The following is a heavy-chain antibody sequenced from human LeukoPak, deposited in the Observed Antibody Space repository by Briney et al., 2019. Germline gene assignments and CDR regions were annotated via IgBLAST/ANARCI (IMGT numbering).Heavy chain of an antibody. D-gene: IGHD5-18*01. Sequence: SVTVSCKASGGTFSSYAISWVRQAPGQGLEWMGGIIPIFGTANYAQKFQGRVTITTDESTSTAYMELSSLRSEDTAVYYCATSPGSYGYFDYWGQGTLVTVSS. CDR2: IIPIFGTA. J-gene: IGHJ4*02. V-gene: IGHV1-69*05. CDR1: GGTFSSYA. CDR3: ATSPGSYGYFDY.